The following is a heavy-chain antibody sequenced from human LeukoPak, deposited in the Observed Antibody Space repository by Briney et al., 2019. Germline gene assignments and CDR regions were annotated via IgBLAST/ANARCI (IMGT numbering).Heavy chain of an antibody. Sequence: PGGSLRLSCAASGITFSSYAMSWVRQAPGKGLEWVSAISPSGRSKYYAESVKGRFTISRDNSKNTLYLQMDSLRAEDTAVYYCAKDYGGNPFEYWGQGTLVTVSS. CDR1: GITFSSYA. CDR2: ISPSGRSK. D-gene: IGHD4-23*01. J-gene: IGHJ4*02. V-gene: IGHV3-23*01. CDR3: AKDYGGNPFEY.